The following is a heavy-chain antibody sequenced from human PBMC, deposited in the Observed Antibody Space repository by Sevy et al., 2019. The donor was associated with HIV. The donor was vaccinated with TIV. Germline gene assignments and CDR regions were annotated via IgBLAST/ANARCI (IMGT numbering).Heavy chain of an antibody. CDR3: ARRAYGSTHYFDY. D-gene: IGHD2-15*01. CDR1: GDSITSSSYY. Sequence: SETLSLTCSVSGDSITSSSYYWGWIRQPPGKGLEWIGIIYYRGNTYYNPSLMSRVTIFVDTSKNHFSLKLTSVTAADTAFYYCARRAYGSTHYFDYWGQGTLVTVSS. V-gene: IGHV4-39*02. J-gene: IGHJ4*02. CDR2: IYYRGNT.